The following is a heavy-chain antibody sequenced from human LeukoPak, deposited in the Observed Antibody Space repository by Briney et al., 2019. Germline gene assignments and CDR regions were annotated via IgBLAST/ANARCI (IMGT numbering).Heavy chain of an antibody. V-gene: IGHV3-21*01. D-gene: IGHD4-17*01. Sequence: PGGSLRLSCAASGFTFSSYTMNWVRQAPGKGLEWVSSISSSSSYIYYVDSVKGRFTISRDNAKKSLYLQMNGLRAEDTALYYCARGGGVTSRDYYFDYWGQGTLVTVSS. J-gene: IGHJ4*02. CDR3: ARGGGVTSRDYYFDY. CDR1: GFTFSSYT. CDR2: ISSSSSYI.